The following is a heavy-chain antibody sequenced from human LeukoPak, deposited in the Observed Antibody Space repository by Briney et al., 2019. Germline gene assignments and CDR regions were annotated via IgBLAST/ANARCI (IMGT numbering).Heavy chain of an antibody. V-gene: IGHV3-30*04. CDR3: ARALGWLPENY. Sequence: PGGSLRLSCAASGFTFSSYAMHWVRQAPGKGLEWVAVISYDGSNKYYADSVKGRFTISRDNAKNSLYLQMNSLRAEDTAVYYCARALGWLPENYWGQGTLVTVSS. CDR2: ISYDGSNK. J-gene: IGHJ4*02. D-gene: IGHD5-24*01. CDR1: GFTFSSYA.